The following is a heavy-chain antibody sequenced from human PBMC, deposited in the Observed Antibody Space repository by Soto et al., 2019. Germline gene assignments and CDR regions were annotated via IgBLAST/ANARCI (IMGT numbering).Heavy chain of an antibody. V-gene: IGHV6-1*01. CDR2: TYYRSKWYN. D-gene: IGHD6-19*01. CDR3: ARESSGWYGIYYYYGMDV. J-gene: IGHJ6*02. CDR1: GDSVSRNSAA. Sequence: PSQTLSLTCAISGDSVSRNSAAWNWTRQSPSRVLEWLGRTYYRSKWYNDYAVSAKSRITINPDTSKNQFSLQRNSVTPEDTAVYYCARESSGWYGIYYYYGMDVWGQGTTVTVSS.